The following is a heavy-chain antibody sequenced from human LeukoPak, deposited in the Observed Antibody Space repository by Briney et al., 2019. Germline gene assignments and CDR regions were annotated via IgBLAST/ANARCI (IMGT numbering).Heavy chain of an antibody. V-gene: IGHV3-23*01. J-gene: IGHJ6*03. CDR2: ISGSGGST. CDR1: GFTFSSYA. CDR3: ARAPLYNYYYMDV. Sequence: GGSLRLSCAASGFTFSSYAMSWVRQAPGKGLEWVSAISGSGGSTYYADSVKGRFTISRDNSKNTLYLQMNSLRAEDTAVYYCARAPLYNYYYMDVWGKGTTVTVSS.